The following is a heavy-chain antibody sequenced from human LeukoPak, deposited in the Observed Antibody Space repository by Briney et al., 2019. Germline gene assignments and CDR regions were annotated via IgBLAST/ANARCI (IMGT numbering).Heavy chain of an antibody. J-gene: IGHJ5*02. CDR1: GGFISSYY. V-gene: IGHV4-59*12. CDR3: ARDSSSWRFDP. D-gene: IGHD6-13*01. Sequence: SETLSLTCTVSGGFISSYYWSWIRQPPGKGLEWIGYIYYSGSTNYNPSLKSRVTMSVDTSKNQFSLKLSSVTAADTAVYYCARDSSSWRFDPWGQGTLVTVSS. CDR2: IYYSGST.